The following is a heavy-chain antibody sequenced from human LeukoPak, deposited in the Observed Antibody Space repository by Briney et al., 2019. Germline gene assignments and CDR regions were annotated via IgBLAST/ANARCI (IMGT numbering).Heavy chain of an antibody. CDR1: GFTFSSYS. Sequence: GGSLRLSCAASGFTFSSYSMNWVRQAPGKGLEWVSYISSSSSTIYYADSVKGRFTISRDNAKNSLYLQMNSLRAEDTALYYCAKDSGNSFFDYWGQGTLVTVSS. CDR2: ISSSSSTI. J-gene: IGHJ4*02. D-gene: IGHD2-15*01. V-gene: IGHV3-48*01. CDR3: AKDSGNSFFDY.